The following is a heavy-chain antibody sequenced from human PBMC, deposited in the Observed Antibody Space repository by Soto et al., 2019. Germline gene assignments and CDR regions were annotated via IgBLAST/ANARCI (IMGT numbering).Heavy chain of an antibody. CDR3: ARHFSSSWYPSYDY. V-gene: IGHV5-51*01. CDR2: IYPGDSDT. Sequence: PGESLKISCKGSGYSFTSYWIGWVRQMPGKGLEWRGTIYPGDSDTRYSPCFQGQVTISADKSISTAYLQWSSLKASDPAMYYCARHFSSSWYPSYDYWGQGSLVTVSS. CDR1: GYSFTSYW. J-gene: IGHJ4*02. D-gene: IGHD6-13*01.